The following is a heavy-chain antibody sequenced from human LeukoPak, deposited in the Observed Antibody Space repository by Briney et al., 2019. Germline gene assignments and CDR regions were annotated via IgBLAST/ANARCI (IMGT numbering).Heavy chain of an antibody. V-gene: IGHV3-30*02. Sequence: PGGSLRLSCAASGFTFSSYGMHWVRQAPGKGLEWVAFIRYDGSNKYYADSVKGRFTISRDNSKNTLYLQMNSLRAEDTAVYYCAKDQAEYSSSRPIGSWGQGTLVTVSS. D-gene: IGHD6-6*01. J-gene: IGHJ5*02. CDR2: IRYDGSNK. CDR1: GFTFSSYG. CDR3: AKDQAEYSSSRPIGS.